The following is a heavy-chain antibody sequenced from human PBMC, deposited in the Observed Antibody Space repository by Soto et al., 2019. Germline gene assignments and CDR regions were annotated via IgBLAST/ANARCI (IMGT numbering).Heavy chain of an antibody. Sequence: ETLSLTCTVSGASVSAYYWSWIRQPAGKGLEWIGRVNSSGSTNYNPSLKSRVTMSVDTSKNQLSLMLRSVTAADTAVFYCARGGSWYPGYYYGMDVWGQGTTVTVSS. CDR2: VNSSGST. V-gene: IGHV4-4*07. CDR3: ARGGSWYPGYYYGMDV. J-gene: IGHJ6*02. CDR1: GASVSAYY. D-gene: IGHD6-13*01.